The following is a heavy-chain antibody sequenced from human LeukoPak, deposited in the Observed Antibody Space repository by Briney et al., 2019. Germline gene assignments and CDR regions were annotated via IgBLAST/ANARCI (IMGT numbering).Heavy chain of an antibody. CDR3: AKDGPIVVVPAAKAN. CDR2: IYSGGST. V-gene: IGHV3-66*01. Sequence: GGSLRLSCAASGFTVSSNYMSWVRQAPGKGLEWVSVIYSGGSTYYADSVKGRFTISGDNSKNTLYLQMNSLRAEDTAVYYCAKDGPIVVVPAAKANWGQGTLVTVSS. CDR1: GFTVSSNY. J-gene: IGHJ4*02. D-gene: IGHD2-2*01.